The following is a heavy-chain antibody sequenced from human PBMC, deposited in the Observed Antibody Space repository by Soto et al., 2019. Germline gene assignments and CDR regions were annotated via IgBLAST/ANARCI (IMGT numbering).Heavy chain of an antibody. V-gene: IGHV3-23*01. CDR2: ISGSGGST. D-gene: IGHD2-2*01. CDR1: GFTFSSYA. J-gene: IGHJ5*02. CDR3: ANGCSSTSCYFWFDP. Sequence: LRLSCAASGFTFSSYAMSWVRQAPGKGLEWVSAISGSGGSTYYADSVKGRFTISRDNSKNTLYLQMNSLRAEDTAVYYCANGCSSTSCYFWFDPSGQGTLVTVSS.